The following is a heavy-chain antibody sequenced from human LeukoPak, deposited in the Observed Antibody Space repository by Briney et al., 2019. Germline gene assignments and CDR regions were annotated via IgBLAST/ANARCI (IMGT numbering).Heavy chain of an antibody. CDR1: GFTFSSHW. D-gene: IGHD1-14*01. CDR3: AREIEPRNYYSYAMDV. CDR2: IHEDGSDK. Sequence: PGGSLRLSCAASGFTFSSHWINWVRQAPGRGLEWVANIHEDGSDKYYADSVKGRFTVSRDNAKNSAYLQMSSLRAEDTAVYYCAREIEPRNYYSYAMDVWGQGTTVTVSS. J-gene: IGHJ6*02. V-gene: IGHV3-7*01.